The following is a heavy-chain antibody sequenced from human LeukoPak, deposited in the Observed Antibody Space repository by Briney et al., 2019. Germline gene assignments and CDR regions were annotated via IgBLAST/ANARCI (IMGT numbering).Heavy chain of an antibody. D-gene: IGHD3-9*01. CDR1: GFTFSSYA. CDR2: ISYDGSNK. V-gene: IGHV3-30-3*02. Sequence: GGSLRLSCAASGFTFSSYAMHWVRQAPGKGLEWVAVISYDGSNKYYADSVKGRFTISRDNSKNTLYLQMNSLRAEDTALYYCAKTRRRYNILTAYYAVAYWGQGTLVTVSS. CDR3: AKTRRRYNILTAYYAVAY. J-gene: IGHJ4*02.